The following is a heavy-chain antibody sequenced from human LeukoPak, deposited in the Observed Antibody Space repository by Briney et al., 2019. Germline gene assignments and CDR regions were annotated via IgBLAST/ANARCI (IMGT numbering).Heavy chain of an antibody. Sequence: PSETLSLTCTVSGGSISTYYWSWLRQPPGKGLEWIAYIYYSGSTNYSPSLKSRVTISVDTSKNQFSLKLSSVTAADTAVYYCARLRRGSYYFDSWGQGTLVTVSS. CDR3: ARLRRGSYYFDS. CDR2: IYYSGST. V-gene: IGHV4-59*08. CDR1: GGSISTYY. J-gene: IGHJ4*02. D-gene: IGHD1-26*01.